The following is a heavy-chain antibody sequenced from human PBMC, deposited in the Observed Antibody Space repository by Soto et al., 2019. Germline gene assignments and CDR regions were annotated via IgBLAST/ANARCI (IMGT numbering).Heavy chain of an antibody. V-gene: IGHV1-8*01. J-gene: IGHJ4*02. D-gene: IGHD2-21*01. Sequence: QVQLVQSGAEVKKPGASVKVSCKASGYTFTTLDINWVRQATGQGLEWVGWMNPKSGYTGFAQKFQSRVSMTRDTSISTAYMELSSLRSEDTAVYYCVRVFGSIDYWGQGTLVTVSS. CDR3: VRVFGSIDY. CDR2: MNPKSGYT. CDR1: GYTFTTLD.